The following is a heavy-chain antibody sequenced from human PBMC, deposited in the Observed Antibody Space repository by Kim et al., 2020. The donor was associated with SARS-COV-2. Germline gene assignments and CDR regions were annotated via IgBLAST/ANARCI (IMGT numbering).Heavy chain of an antibody. CDR1: GFTFSSYG. CDR3: ARASEVWFGELLGNFDY. V-gene: IGHV3-33*05. Sequence: GGSLRLSCAASGFTFSSYGMHWVRQAPGKGLEWVAVISYDGSNKYYADSVKGRFTISRDNSKNTLYLQMNSLRAEDTAVYYCARASEVWFGELLGNFDYWGQGTLVTVSS. CDR2: ISYDGSNK. D-gene: IGHD3-10*01. J-gene: IGHJ4*02.